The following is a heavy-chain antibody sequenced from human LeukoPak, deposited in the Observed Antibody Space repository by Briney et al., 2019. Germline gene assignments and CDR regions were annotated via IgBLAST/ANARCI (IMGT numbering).Heavy chain of an antibody. CDR2: IKEDGSEK. Sequence: GGSLRLSCAASGFTFSNYWMSWVRQAPGKGLEWVANIKEDGSEKYYVDSVKGRFTISRDNSKNSLYLQMNSLRAEDTAVYYCARHGWCSGGNCYLGAFGYWGQGTLVSVSS. CDR1: GFTFSNYW. CDR3: ARHGWCSGGNCYLGAFGY. V-gene: IGHV3-7*02. D-gene: IGHD2-15*01. J-gene: IGHJ4*02.